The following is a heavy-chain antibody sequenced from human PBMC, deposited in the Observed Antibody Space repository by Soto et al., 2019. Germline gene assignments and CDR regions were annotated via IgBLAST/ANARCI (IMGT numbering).Heavy chain of an antibody. D-gene: IGHD1-26*01. V-gene: IGHV3-23*01. CDR2: ISASGGAT. J-gene: IGHJ4*02. Sequence: TGGSLRLSCVASRFTFTSYAMSWVRQAPGKGLEWVAAISASGGATIRADSVKGRLTISRDNSKNTLYLQMNSLRAEDTAVYYCAKDVEGGSLFRGAFDYWGQGTQVTVSS. CDR3: AKDVEGGSLFRGAFDY. CDR1: RFTFTSYA.